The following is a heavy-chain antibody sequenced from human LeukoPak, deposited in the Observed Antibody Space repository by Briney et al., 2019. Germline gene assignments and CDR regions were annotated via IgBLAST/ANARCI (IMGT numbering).Heavy chain of an antibody. J-gene: IGHJ4*02. Sequence: NWVRQHPGKGLEWIGYIYSSGDTYYNPSLKSRITISLDTSKNQFSLSLSSVTAADTAVYYCVGDGNYVDYWGQGTLVTVSS. V-gene: IGHV4-31*02. CDR3: VGDGNYVDY. CDR2: IYSSGDT.